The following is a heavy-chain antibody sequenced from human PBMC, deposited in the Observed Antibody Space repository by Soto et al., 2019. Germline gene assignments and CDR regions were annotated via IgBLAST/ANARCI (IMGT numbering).Heavy chain of an antibody. CDR3: ARHRGYSGYVDY. J-gene: IGHJ4*02. CDR2: IDPSDSYI. Sequence: PGESLKISCKGSGYSFSSHWITWVRQMPGKGLEWMGRIDPSDSYINYSPSFQGHVTLSVQKSISTAYLQWSSLKASDTAIYYCARHRGYSGYVDYWGQGTLVTVSS. D-gene: IGHD5-12*01. V-gene: IGHV5-10-1*01. CDR1: GYSFSSHW.